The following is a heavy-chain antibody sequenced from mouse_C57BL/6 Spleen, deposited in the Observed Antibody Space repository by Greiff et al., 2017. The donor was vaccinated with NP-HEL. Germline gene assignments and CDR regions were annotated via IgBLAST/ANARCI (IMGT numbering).Heavy chain of an antibody. V-gene: IGHV1-64*01. Sequence: QVHVKQPGAELVKPGASVKLSCKASGYTFTSYWMHWVKQRPGQGLEWIGMIHPNSGSTNYNEKFKSKATLTVDKSSSTAYMQLSSLTSEDSAVYYCARGLGLYAMDYWGQGTSVTVAS. D-gene: IGHD4-1*01. CDR3: ARGLGLYAMDY. CDR1: GYTFTSYW. CDR2: IHPNSGST. J-gene: IGHJ4*01.